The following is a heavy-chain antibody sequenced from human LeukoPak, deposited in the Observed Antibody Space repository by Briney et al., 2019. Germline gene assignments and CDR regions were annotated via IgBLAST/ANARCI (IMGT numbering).Heavy chain of an antibody. V-gene: IGHV1-69*04. D-gene: IGHD4-23*01. Sequence: SVKVSCKASGGTFSSYAISWVRQAPGQGLEWMGRIIPILGIANYAQKFQGRVTITADKSTSTAYMELSSLRSEDTAVYYCARDIRSYYGGNSYFDYWGQGTLVTVSS. CDR3: ARDIRSYYGGNSYFDY. J-gene: IGHJ4*02. CDR2: IIPILGIA. CDR1: GGTFSSYA.